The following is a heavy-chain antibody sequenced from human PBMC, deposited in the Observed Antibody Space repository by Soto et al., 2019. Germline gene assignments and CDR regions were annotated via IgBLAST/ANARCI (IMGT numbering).Heavy chain of an antibody. CDR3: AKARAWIQLGDALDI. J-gene: IGHJ3*02. CDR2: ISYDGSNK. D-gene: IGHD5-18*01. CDR1: GFTFSSYG. Sequence: GGSLRLSCAASGFTFSSYGMHWVRQAPGKGLEWVAVISYDGSNKYYADSVEGRFTISRDNSKNTLYLQMNSLRAEDTAVYYCAKARAWIQLGDALDIWGQGTMVTVSS. V-gene: IGHV3-30*18.